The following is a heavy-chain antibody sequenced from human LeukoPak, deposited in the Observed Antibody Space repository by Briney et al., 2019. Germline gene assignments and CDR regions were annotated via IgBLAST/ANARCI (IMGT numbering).Heavy chain of an antibody. CDR1: GSTFSSYG. CDR3: ARCGYTFSCDAFDI. V-gene: IGHV3-33*01. Sequence: GGSLRLSCAASGSTFSSYGMHWVRQAPGKGLEWVAVIWYDGSNKYYADSVKGRFTISRDNSKNTLYLQMSSLRAEDTAVYYCARCGYTFSCDAFDIWGQGTMVTVSS. J-gene: IGHJ3*02. CDR2: IWYDGSNK. D-gene: IGHD5-12*01.